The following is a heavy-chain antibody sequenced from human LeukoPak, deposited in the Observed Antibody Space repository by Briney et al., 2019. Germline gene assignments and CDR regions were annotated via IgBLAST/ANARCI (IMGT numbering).Heavy chain of an antibody. J-gene: IGHJ4*02. Sequence: GGSLRLSCAASGFTFSSHWMHWVRQAPGKGLVWVSRINSDGSSTSYADSVKGRFTISRDNAKNTLYLQMNSLRAEDTAVYYCARGPPYGSGSYYPGDYWGQGTLVTVSS. CDR1: GFTFSSHW. D-gene: IGHD3-10*01. V-gene: IGHV3-74*01. CDR3: ARGPPYGSGSYYPGDY. CDR2: INSDGSST.